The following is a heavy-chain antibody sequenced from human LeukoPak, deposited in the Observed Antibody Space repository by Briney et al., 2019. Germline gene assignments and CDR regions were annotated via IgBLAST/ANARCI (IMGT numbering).Heavy chain of an antibody. CDR2: IREDGSEK. D-gene: IGHD6-13*01. CDR3: ARLSTGWYGHFDF. Sequence: GGSLRLSCAASGFTLSYNWMSWVRRAPGKGLEWVASIREDGSEKYYVDSVKGRFTISRDNAKNSLYLQMNSLRAEDTAVYYCARLSTGWYGHFDFWGQGTLVTVSS. V-gene: IGHV3-7*03. J-gene: IGHJ4*02. CDR1: GFTLSYNW.